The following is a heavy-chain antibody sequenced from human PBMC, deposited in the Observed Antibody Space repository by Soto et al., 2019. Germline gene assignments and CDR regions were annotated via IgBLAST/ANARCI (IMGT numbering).Heavy chain of an antibody. V-gene: IGHV5-10-1*01. J-gene: IGHJ4*02. CDR2: IDPSDSYT. CDR3: ARGWYDSSGYPDFDY. D-gene: IGHD3-22*01. CDR1: GYSFTSYW. Sequence: LKISCKGSGYSFTSYWISWVRQMPGKGLEWMGRIDPSDSYTNYSPSFQGHVTISADKSISTAYLQWSSLKASDTAMYYCARGWYDSSGYPDFDYWGQGTLVTVSS.